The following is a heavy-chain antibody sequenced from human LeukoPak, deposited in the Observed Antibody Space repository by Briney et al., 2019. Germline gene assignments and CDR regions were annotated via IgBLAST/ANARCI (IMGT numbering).Heavy chain of an antibody. D-gene: IGHD2-15*01. CDR2: IIPIFGTA. CDR3: ARVLAATGWFDP. CDR1: GGTFSSHA. Sequence: ASVKVSCKASGGTFSSHAISWVRQAPGQGLEWMGGIIPIFGTANYAQKFQGRVTITADESTSTAYMELSSLRSEDTAVYYCARVLAATGWFDPWGQGTLVTVSS. V-gene: IGHV1-69*13. J-gene: IGHJ5*02.